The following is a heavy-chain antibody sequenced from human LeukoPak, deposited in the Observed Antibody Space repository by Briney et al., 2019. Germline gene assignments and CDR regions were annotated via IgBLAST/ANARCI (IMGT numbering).Heavy chain of an antibody. CDR2: IYYSGST. Sequence: SETLSLTCTVSGGSISSYYWSWIRQPPGKGLEWIGYIYYSGSTNYNPSLKSRVTISVDTSKNQFSLKLSSATAADTAVYYCARDSFGGFFDYWGQGTLVTVSS. CDR3: ARDSFGGFFDY. J-gene: IGHJ4*02. V-gene: IGHV4-59*01. D-gene: IGHD4-23*01. CDR1: GGSISSYY.